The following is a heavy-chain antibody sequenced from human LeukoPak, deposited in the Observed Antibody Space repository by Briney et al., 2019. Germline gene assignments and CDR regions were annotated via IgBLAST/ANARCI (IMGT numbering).Heavy chain of an antibody. CDR3: ARERDDYYFDY. CDR1: GFTFSGYE. Sequence: GGSLRLSRAASGFTFSGYEMNWVRQAPGKGLEWVSYISRSGTIISYADSVKGRFTISRDNAKDSLYLQMNSLRAEDTAVYYCARERDDYYFDYWGQGTLVTVCS. CDR2: ISRSGTII. D-gene: IGHD3-3*01. J-gene: IGHJ4*02. V-gene: IGHV3-48*03.